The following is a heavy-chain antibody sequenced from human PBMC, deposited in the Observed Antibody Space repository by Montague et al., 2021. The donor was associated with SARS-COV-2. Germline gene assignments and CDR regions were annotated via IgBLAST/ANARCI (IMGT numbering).Heavy chain of an antibody. J-gene: IGHJ4*02. CDR3: GRVILSATSNPFDC. Sequence: SETLSLTCTVSGASISSSYWGWIRQTAGKGLEWIGRIDTSGSPKYNPSLKSRVTMSLDTSKNQLSLNLRSVTAADTAVYFCGRVILSATSNPFDCWGPGTLVTVSS. D-gene: IGHD2-15*01. CDR1: GASISSSY. V-gene: IGHV4-4*07. CDR2: IDTSGSP.